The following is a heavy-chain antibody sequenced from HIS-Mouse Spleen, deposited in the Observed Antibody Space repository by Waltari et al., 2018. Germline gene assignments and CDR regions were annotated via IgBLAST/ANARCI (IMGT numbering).Heavy chain of an antibody. CDR3: ARDRSSSWYDWFDP. Sequence: QVQLVQSGAEVKKPCASVKVSCKASGYTFTGYYLHWGRQAPGQGLEWMGWINPNSGGTNYAQKFQGRVTMTRDTSISTAYMELSRLRSDDTAVYYCARDRSSSWYDWFDPWGQGTLVTVSS. CDR2: INPNSGGT. J-gene: IGHJ5*02. V-gene: IGHV1-2*02. D-gene: IGHD6-13*01. CDR1: GYTFTGYY.